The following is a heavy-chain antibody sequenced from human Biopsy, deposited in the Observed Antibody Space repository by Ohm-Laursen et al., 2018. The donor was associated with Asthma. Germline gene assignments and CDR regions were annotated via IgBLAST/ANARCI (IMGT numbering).Heavy chain of an antibody. D-gene: IGHD3-22*01. J-gene: IGHJ4*02. CDR3: ARPYYDSSGYYYENLSFDY. CDR2: INAGNGNT. CDR1: GYTFTSYA. V-gene: IGHV1-3*01. Sequence: SVKVSCKSSGYTFTSYAMHWVRQAPGQRLEWMGWINAGNGNTKYSQKFQGRVTITRDTSASTAYMELSSLRSEDTAVYYCARPYYDSSGYYYENLSFDYWGQGTLVTVSS.